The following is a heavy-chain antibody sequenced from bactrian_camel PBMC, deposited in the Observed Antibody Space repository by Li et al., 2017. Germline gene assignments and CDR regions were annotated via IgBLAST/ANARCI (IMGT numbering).Heavy chain of an antibody. CDR1: GYRYASYC. CDR3: AAEVFPCRSYSDYAEH. D-gene: IGHD4*01. Sequence: HVQLVESGGGSVQAGGSLRLSCAASGYRYASYCMGWFRQAPGKERGGVAAISSEGVPSVADSVKGRFTISKDTAKNTIYLQMSNLKPEDTGVYYCAAEVFPCRSYSDYAEHWGQGTQVTVS. V-gene: IGHV3S55*01. CDR2: ISSEGVP. J-gene: IGHJ4*01.